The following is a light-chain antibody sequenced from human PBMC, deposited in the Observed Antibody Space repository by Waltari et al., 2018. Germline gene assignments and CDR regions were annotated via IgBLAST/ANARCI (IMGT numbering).Light chain of an antibody. CDR1: QSVTSTY. V-gene: IGKV3-20*01. CDR3: QQYSQSPIT. CDR2: GAS. Sequence: EIVLTQSPGTLSLSPGERATLSCRASQSVTSTYLAWYQQKPGRSPRLRIDGASSRATGVPDRFSGGGSATDFTLTITRLEPEDFAVYYCQQYSQSPITFGQGTRLDNK. J-gene: IGKJ5*01.